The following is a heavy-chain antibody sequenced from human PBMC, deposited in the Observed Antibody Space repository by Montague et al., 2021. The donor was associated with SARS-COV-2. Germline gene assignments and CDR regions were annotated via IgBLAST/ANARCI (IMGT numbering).Heavy chain of an antibody. CDR1: GFIVSANY. Sequence: SLSLSCAASGFIVSANYMTWVRQAPGKGLEWVSVMYSSGTIYYADSVRGRFTISRDNSKNTLYLQMNSLRADDTAMYYCAGKVLVGTGNYGMDVWGQGTTVTVSS. D-gene: IGHD1-1*01. CDR2: MYSSGTI. V-gene: IGHV3-53*01. J-gene: IGHJ6*02. CDR3: AGKVLVGTGNYGMDV.